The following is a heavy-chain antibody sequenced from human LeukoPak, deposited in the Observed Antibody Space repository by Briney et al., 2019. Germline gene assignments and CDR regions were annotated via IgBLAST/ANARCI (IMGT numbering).Heavy chain of an antibody. CDR2: INHSGIT. D-gene: IGHD3-10*01. V-gene: IGHV4-34*01. Sequence: SQTLSLTCAVYGGSFSGYYSSWIRQPPGKWLEWLGEINHSGITNYRPPLKTRVTISVDTSKNQFSLKLSSVTAADTAVYYCARAPSMVRGVPTDYWGQGTLVTVSS. CDR1: GGSFSGYY. CDR3: ARAPSMVRGVPTDY. J-gene: IGHJ4*02.